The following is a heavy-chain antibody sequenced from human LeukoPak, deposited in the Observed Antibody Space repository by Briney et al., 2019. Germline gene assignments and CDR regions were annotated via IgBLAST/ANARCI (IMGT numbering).Heavy chain of an antibody. CDR3: ARVGSSGWDYFDY. CDR2: IYYSGST. CDR1: GGSISSSSYY. D-gene: IGHD6-19*01. V-gene: IGHV4-39*07. Sequence: PSETLSLTCTVSGGSISSSSYYWGWIRQPPGKGLEWIGSIYYSGSTYYNPSLKSRVTISVDTSKNQFSLKLSSVTAADTAVYYCARVGSSGWDYFDYWGQGTLVAVSS. J-gene: IGHJ4*02.